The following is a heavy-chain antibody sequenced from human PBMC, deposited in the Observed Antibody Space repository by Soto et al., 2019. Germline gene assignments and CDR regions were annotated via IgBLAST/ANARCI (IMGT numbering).Heavy chain of an antibody. CDR1: GYSFTRYS. Sequence: QAQLVQSGAEVKKPGASVKVSCKASGYSFTRYSIHWVRQAPGQSLEWMGWTNAGNGNTKYSQKFQGRVTITRDTSASTAYMELSSLRSEDTSVYYRGRDSKWDDTSVGMDVWGQGTKVTVSS. D-gene: IGHD3-22*01. CDR2: TNAGNGNT. J-gene: IGHJ6*02. CDR3: GRDSKWDDTSVGMDV. V-gene: IGHV1-3*01.